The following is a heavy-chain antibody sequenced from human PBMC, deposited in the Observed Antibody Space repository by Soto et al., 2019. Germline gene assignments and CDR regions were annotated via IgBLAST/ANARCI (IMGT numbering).Heavy chain of an antibody. CDR3: ARQAPELYTNGVRQDL. V-gene: IGHV4-39*01. D-gene: IGHD2-8*01. CDR2: IYYSGST. J-gene: IGHJ5*02. Sequence: QLQLQESGPGLVKPSETLSLTCTVSGGSISSSSYYWGWIRQPPGKGLEWIGSIYYSGSTYYNPSLKSRVTISVDTSKNQFSLKLSSVTAADTAVYYCARQAPELYTNGVRQDLWGQGTLVTVSS. CDR1: GGSISSSSYY.